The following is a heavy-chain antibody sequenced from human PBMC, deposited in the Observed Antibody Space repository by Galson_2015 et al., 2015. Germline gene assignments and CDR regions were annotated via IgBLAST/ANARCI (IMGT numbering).Heavy chain of an antibody. J-gene: IGHJ4*02. CDR2: ISSSGTTM. D-gene: IGHD6-19*01. CDR1: GFTFSSYA. V-gene: IGHV3-48*03. Sequence: SLRLSCATSGFTFSSYAMTWVRQAPGKGLEYVSYISSSGTTMYYADSAKGRFTISRDNAKKSLYLQMNSLRVEDTAVYYCARDSGSIAVWGQGALVPVSS. CDR3: ARDSGSIAV.